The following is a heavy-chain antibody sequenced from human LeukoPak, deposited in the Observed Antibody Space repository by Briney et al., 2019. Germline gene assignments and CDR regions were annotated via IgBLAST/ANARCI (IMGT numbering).Heavy chain of an antibody. V-gene: IGHV3-66*01. Sequence: PGGSLRLSCAASGLTVSNNYMNWVRQAPGKGLEWVSVTYSGGSTYYSDSVKGRFIISRDNSKNTLYLQMNSLRVEDTAVYYCAGAVRQWLPSSHWGQGTLVTVSS. CDR1: GLTVSNNY. D-gene: IGHD6-19*01. CDR2: TYSGGST. CDR3: AGAVRQWLPSSH. J-gene: IGHJ4*02.